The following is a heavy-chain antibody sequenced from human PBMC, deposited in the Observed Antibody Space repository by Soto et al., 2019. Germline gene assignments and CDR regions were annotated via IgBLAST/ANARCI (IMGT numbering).Heavy chain of an antibody. D-gene: IGHD3-16*01. CDR3: ARGWGRWLRENPGDY. CDR1: GYTFTSYD. CDR2: MNPNSGNA. Sequence: QVHLVQSGAEVKKPGASVKVSCKASGYTFTSYDINWVRQATGQGLEWMGWMNPNSGNAGYAQRFQGRVTMTRDTSISTAYMELSSLRSEDTAVYYCARGWGRWLRENPGDYWGQGTLVTVSS. V-gene: IGHV1-8*01. J-gene: IGHJ4*02.